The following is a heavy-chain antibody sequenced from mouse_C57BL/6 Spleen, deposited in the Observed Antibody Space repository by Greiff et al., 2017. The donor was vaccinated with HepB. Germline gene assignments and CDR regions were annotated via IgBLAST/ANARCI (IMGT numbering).Heavy chain of an antibody. V-gene: IGHV1-5*01. CDR3: TISGLLREGWYFDV. CDR1: GYTFTSYW. CDR2: IYPGNSDT. D-gene: IGHD1-1*01. J-gene: IGHJ1*03. Sequence: VQLKQSGTVLARPGASVKMSCKTSGYTFTSYWMHWVKQRPGQGLEWIGAIYPGNSDTSYNQKFKGKAKLTAATSASTAYMELSSLTNADSAFYYCTISGLLREGWYFDVWGTGTTVTVSS.